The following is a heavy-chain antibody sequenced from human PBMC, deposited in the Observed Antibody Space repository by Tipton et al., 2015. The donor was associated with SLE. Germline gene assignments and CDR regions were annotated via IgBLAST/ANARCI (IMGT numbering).Heavy chain of an antibody. CDR3: TRSGYGSSHDY. V-gene: IGHV6-1*01. CDR1: GDSVSTNSGA. Sequence: VKPSQTLSLTCAISGDSVSTNSGAWNWIRQSPSRGLEWLGRTFYRSEWYNDYAMSVKSRITINADTSKNLFSLQLNSVTPEDTAMYYCTRSGYGSSHDYWGQGTLVSVSS. J-gene: IGHJ4*02. CDR2: TFYRSEWYN. D-gene: IGHD6-13*01.